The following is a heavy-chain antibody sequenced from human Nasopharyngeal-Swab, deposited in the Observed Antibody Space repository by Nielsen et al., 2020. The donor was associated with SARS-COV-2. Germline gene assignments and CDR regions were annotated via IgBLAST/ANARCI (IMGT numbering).Heavy chain of an antibody. V-gene: IGHV4-30-2*01. Sequence: SETLSLTCTVSGGSISSYSWSWIRQPPGKGLEWIGYIYHSGSTYYNPSLKSRVTISVDRSKNQFSLKLSSVTAADTAVYYCARATDIVATIFDYWGQGTLVTVSS. J-gene: IGHJ4*02. D-gene: IGHD5-12*01. CDR2: IYHSGST. CDR3: ARATDIVATIFDY. CDR1: GGSISSYS.